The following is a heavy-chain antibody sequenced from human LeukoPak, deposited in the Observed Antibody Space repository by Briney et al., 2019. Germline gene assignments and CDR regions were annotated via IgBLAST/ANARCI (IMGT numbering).Heavy chain of an antibody. CDR2: IVGSGENT. CDR1: GFTFSTFT. CDR3: AKEDSSGWIHY. J-gene: IGHJ4*02. V-gene: IGHV3-23*01. Sequence: QPGASLRLSCAASGFTFSTFTMSWVRQAPGKGLEWVSAIVGSGENTYYADSVKGRFTTSRDNSKNTQYLQVNSLRVEDTAMYYCAKEDSSGWIHYWGQGTLVTVSS. D-gene: IGHD6-19*01.